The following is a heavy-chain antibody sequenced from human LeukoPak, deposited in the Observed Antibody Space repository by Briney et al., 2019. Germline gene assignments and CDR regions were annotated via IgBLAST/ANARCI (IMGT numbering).Heavy chain of an antibody. V-gene: IGHV1-69*13. CDR2: IIPIFGTA. CDR3: AREIIAVAGPDAFDI. D-gene: IGHD6-19*01. Sequence: SVKVSCKASGGTFSSYAISWVRQAPGQGLEWMGGIIPIFGTANYAQKFQGRVTITADESTSTAYMELRSLRSDDTAVYYCAREIIAVAGPDAFDIWGQGTMVTVSS. J-gene: IGHJ3*02. CDR1: GGTFSSYA.